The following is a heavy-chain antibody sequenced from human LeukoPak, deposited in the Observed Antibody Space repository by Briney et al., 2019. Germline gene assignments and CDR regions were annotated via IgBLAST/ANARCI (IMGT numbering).Heavy chain of an antibody. D-gene: IGHD6-13*01. CDR2: ISGSGSST. CDR1: GFTFSRYA. CDR3: ARGGIAGSFDY. V-gene: IGHV3-23*01. J-gene: IGHJ4*02. Sequence: GGSLKPSCAASGFTFSRYAMSWVRQAPGKGLEWVSGISGSGSSTYYADSAKGRFTISRDNSKNTLYLQMNSLRAEDTAIYYCARGGIAGSFDYWGQGTLVTVSS.